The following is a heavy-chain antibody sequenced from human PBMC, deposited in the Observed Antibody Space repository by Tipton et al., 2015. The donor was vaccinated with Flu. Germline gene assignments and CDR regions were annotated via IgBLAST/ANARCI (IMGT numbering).Heavy chain of an antibody. Sequence: QLVQSGAEVKKPGSSVKVSCKASGGTFSSYAISWVRQAPGQGLEWMGGIIPIFGTANYAQKFQGRVTITADESTSTAYMELSSLGSEDPAVYYCGGGGGDIVVVVAADMGFDPWGQGTLVTVSS. V-gene: IGHV1-69*01. CDR3: GGGGGDIVVVVAADMGFDP. D-gene: IGHD2-15*01. J-gene: IGHJ5*02. CDR2: IIPIFGTA. CDR1: GGTFSSYA.